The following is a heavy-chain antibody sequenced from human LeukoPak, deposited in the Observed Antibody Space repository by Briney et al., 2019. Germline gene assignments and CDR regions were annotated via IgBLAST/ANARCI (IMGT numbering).Heavy chain of an antibody. Sequence: ASVKVSCKASGYTFTSYGISWVRQAPGQGLEWMGWISAYNGNTNYAQKLQGRVTMTTDTSTSTAYMELRSLRSDDTAVYYCARGAAMVRGVIRHVDYWGQGTLVTVSS. J-gene: IGHJ4*02. CDR1: GYTFTSYG. CDR3: ARGAAMVRGVIRHVDY. CDR2: ISAYNGNT. D-gene: IGHD3-10*01. V-gene: IGHV1-18*01.